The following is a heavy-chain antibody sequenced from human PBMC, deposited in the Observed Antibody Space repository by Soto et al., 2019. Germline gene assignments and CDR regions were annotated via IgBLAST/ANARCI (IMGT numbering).Heavy chain of an antibody. J-gene: IGHJ4*02. CDR3: ARDHIVVVPAAHFDY. D-gene: IGHD2-2*01. Sequence: SETLSLTCAVYGGSFSGYYWSWIRQPPGKGLEWIGEINHSGSTNYNPSLKSRVTISVDTSKNQFSLKLSSVTAADTAVYYCARDHIVVVPAAHFDYWGQGTLVTVSS. CDR2: INHSGST. CDR1: GGSFSGYY. V-gene: IGHV4-34*01.